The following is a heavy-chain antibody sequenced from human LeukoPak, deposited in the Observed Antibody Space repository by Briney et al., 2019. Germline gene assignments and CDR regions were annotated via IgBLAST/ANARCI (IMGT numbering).Heavy chain of an antibody. CDR3: ARATVTTSWNFDL. Sequence: ASVKVSCKASGYTFTGYYMHWVRQAPGQGLEWMGWINPDSGGTNYAQKFQGWVTMTRDTSISTAYMELSRLRSDDTAVYYCARATVTTSWNFDLWGRGTLVTVSS. V-gene: IGHV1-2*04. CDR1: GYTFTGYY. D-gene: IGHD4-17*01. J-gene: IGHJ2*01. CDR2: INPDSGGT.